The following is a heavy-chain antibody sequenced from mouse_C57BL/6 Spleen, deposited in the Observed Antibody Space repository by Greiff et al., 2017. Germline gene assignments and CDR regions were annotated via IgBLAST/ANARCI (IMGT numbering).Heavy chain of an antibody. D-gene: IGHD2-3*01. Sequence: QVQLKESGAELVRPGASVKLSCKASGYTFTDYYINWVKQRPGQGLEWIARIYPGSGNTYYNEKFKGKATLTAEKSSSTAYMQLSSLTSEDSAVYFCARALMIYYAMDYWGQGTSVTVSS. CDR1: GYTFTDYY. CDR3: ARALMIYYAMDY. J-gene: IGHJ4*01. V-gene: IGHV1-76*01. CDR2: IYPGSGNT.